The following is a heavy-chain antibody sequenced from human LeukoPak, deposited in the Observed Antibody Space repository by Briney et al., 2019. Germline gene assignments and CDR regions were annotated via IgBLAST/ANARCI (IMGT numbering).Heavy chain of an antibody. Sequence: GGSLRLSCTASGFTFSSYSLNWVRQAPGKGLEWVSSVSTGSNYIYYADSVKGRFTISRDNDKNSLYLQMNSLRVEDTAVYYCATGGTIWGQGTMVTVSS. CDR2: VSTGSNYI. CDR1: GFTFSSYS. V-gene: IGHV3-21*01. J-gene: IGHJ3*02. CDR3: ATGGTI. D-gene: IGHD1-14*01.